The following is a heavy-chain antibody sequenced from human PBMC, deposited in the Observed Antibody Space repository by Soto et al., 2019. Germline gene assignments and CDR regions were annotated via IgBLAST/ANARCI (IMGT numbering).Heavy chain of an antibody. CDR2: IYPGESAT. J-gene: IGHJ4*02. Sequence: GGSPNPSCKGSGYGFINLLLAWGRAKPGQRLEWMGIIYPGESATRYSPSFRSQLTFSAGKPISTAYLQLMSLVAPDTAIYYCAGGVQTGRIHFDYWGQGTQVTVSS. CDR3: AGGVQTGRIHFDY. CDR1: GYGFINLL. V-gene: IGHV5-51*04. D-gene: IGHD1-26*01.